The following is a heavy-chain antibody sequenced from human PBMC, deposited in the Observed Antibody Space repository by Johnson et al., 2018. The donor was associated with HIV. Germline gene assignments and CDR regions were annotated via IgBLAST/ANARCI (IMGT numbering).Heavy chain of an antibody. Sequence: QVQLVESGGGLVQPGGSLRLSCAAYGFTFSSYAMHWVRQAPGKGLEYVSAISSNDGSNKYYADSVKGRFTISRDNSKNTLYLQMNSLRAEDTAVYYCAKDGAAAGTVGADAFDIWGQGTMVTVSS. CDR3: AKDGAAAGTVGADAFDI. V-gene: IGHV3-64*04. CDR1: GFTFSSYA. D-gene: IGHD6-13*01. J-gene: IGHJ3*02. CDR2: ISSNDGSNK.